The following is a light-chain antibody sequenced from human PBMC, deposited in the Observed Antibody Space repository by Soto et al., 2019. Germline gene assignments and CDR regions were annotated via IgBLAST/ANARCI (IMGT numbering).Light chain of an antibody. CDR3: QKYNNWPVT. CDR2: GES. Sequence: EIVMTQSPATLSVSPGERATLSCRASQSVSSSYLAWYQQKTGQAPRILIYGESTRATAIPDRLSGSGSGTELTLTISRLQSEDFAVYYCQKYNNWPVTFGQGTKVDIK. J-gene: IGKJ1*01. V-gene: IGKV3-15*01. CDR1: QSVSSSY.